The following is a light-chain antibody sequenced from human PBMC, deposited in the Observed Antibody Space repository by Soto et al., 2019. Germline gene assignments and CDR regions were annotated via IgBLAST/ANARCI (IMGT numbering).Light chain of an antibody. CDR1: GGSIATNY. Sequence: NFMLTKPHSVSESPGKTVTISCTRSGGSIATNYVQWYQQRPGSAPTTVIYQDNERPSGVPDRFSGSIDRSSNSASLTISGLRTEDEADYYCSLYTSENAYVFGTGTKLTVL. CDR2: QDN. J-gene: IGLJ1*01. CDR3: SLYTSENAYV. V-gene: IGLV6-57*04.